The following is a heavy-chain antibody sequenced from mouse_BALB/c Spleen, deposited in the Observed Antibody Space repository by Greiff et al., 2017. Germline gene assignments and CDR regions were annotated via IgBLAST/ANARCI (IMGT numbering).Heavy chain of an antibody. CDR3: ASVYGDYGYDMDY. J-gene: IGHJ4*01. Sequence: EVQGVEPGGGLVQPGGSLRLSCATSGYTFTDYYMSWVRQPPGKALEWLGFIRNKANGYTTEYSESVKGRFTISRDNSQSILYLHTNTLRAEGSTTDYCASVYGDYGYDMDYWGQGTSVTVSS. CDR1: GYTFTDYY. D-gene: IGHD2-13*01. V-gene: IGHV7-3*02. CDR2: IRNKANGYTT.